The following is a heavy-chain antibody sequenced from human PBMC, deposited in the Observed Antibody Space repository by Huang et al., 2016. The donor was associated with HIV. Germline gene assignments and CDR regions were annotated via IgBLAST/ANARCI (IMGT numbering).Heavy chain of an antibody. CDR2: IYYSGNT. V-gene: IGHV4-39*02. CDR1: GDSINSNTFY. D-gene: IGHD3-3*01. Sequence: QESGPGLVGPSETLSLTCAVSGDSINSNTFYWGWIRRPPGKGLEWIGSIYYSGNTYYNPARKRRARIAVDASKNRIFLHLRSVTAADTGVYYCARTGVAVSDDPEYFQHWGQGALVTIS. J-gene: IGHJ1*01. CDR3: ARTGVAVSDDPEYFQH.